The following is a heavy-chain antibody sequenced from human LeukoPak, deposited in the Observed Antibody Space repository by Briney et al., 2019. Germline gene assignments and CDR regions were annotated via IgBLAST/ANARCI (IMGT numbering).Heavy chain of an antibody. D-gene: IGHD4-11*01. CDR1: GGSFSGYY. CDR2: INHSGST. CDR3: ARRRFSNYVTTLYNWFDP. Sequence: PSETLSLTCAVYGGSFSGYYWSWIRQPPGKGLEWIGEINHSGSTNYNPSLKSRVTISVDTSKNRFSLKLSSVTAADTAVYYCARRRFSNYVTTLYNWFDPWGQGTLVTVSS. J-gene: IGHJ5*02. V-gene: IGHV4-34*01.